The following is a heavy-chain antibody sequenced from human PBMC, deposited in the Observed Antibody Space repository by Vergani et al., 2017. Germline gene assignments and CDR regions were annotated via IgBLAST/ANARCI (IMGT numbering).Heavy chain of an antibody. D-gene: IGHD5-18*01. CDR3: ARDRDTAMVKGYYYYMDV. CDR2: ISYDGSNK. J-gene: IGHJ6*03. CDR1: GFTFSSYA. Sequence: QVQLVESGGGVVQPGRSLRLSCAASGFTFSSYAMHWVRQAPGKGLEWVAVISYDGSNKYYADSVKGRFTISRDNSKNTLYLQMNSLRAEDTAVYYCARDRDTAMVKGYYYYMDVWGK. V-gene: IGHV3-30-3*01.